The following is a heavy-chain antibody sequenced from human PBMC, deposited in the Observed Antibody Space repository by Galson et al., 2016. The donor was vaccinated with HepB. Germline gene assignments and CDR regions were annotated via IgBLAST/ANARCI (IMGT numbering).Heavy chain of an antibody. J-gene: IGHJ4*02. V-gene: IGHV3-7*01. D-gene: IGHD3-3*01. CDR2: INRDGSDT. CDR1: GFSFSSYW. Sequence: SLRLSCAASGFSFSSYWMTWVRQAPGKGLEWVANINRDGSDTKYVDSVKGRFTISRDNTKKPMFLQMHSLRVEGTGVYYCVCSFSDFWSGYQDYWGQGTLVTVSS. CDR3: VCSFSDFWSGYQDY.